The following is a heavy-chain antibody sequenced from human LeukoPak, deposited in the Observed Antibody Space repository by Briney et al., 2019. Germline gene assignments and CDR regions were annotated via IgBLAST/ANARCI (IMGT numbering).Heavy chain of an antibody. Sequence: PGRSLRLSCAASGFAFSSYGMHWVRQAPGKGLEWVAVIWYDGSNKYYADSVKGRFTISRDNSKNKLYLQMNSLRAEDTAVYYCAKDTDAYGGDMDVWGKGTTVTVSS. CDR1: GFAFSSYG. D-gene: IGHD3-16*01. CDR2: IWYDGSNK. V-gene: IGHV3-33*06. J-gene: IGHJ6*03. CDR3: AKDTDAYGGDMDV.